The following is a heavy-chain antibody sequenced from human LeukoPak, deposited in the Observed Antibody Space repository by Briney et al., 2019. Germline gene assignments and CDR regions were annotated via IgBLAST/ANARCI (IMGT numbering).Heavy chain of an antibody. Sequence: PGGSLRLSCAASGFTFSSYAMSWVRQAPGKGLEWVSAISGSGGSTYYADSVKGRFTISRDNSKNTLYLQMNSLRAEDTAVYYCAKVRGIAVAKSKFDYWGQGTLVTVSS. CDR1: GFTFSSYA. D-gene: IGHD6-19*01. J-gene: IGHJ4*02. V-gene: IGHV3-23*01. CDR3: AKVRGIAVAKSKFDY. CDR2: ISGSGGST.